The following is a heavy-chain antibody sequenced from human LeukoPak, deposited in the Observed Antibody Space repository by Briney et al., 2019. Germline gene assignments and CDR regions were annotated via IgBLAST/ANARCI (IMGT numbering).Heavy chain of an antibody. Sequence: ASVKVSCKASGYTFTSYYMHWVRQAPGQGLEWMGIINPSGGSTSYAQKFQGRVTITADKSTSTAYMELSSLRSEDTAVYYCARVAQRYCSSTSCYSLGALYYYYGMDVWGQGTTVTVSS. D-gene: IGHD2-2*01. J-gene: IGHJ6*02. CDR2: INPSGGST. CDR1: GYTFTSYY. V-gene: IGHV1-46*01. CDR3: ARVAQRYCSSTSCYSLGALYYYYGMDV.